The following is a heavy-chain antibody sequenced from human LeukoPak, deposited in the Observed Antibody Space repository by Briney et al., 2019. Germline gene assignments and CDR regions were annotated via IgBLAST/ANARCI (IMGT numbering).Heavy chain of an antibody. J-gene: IGHJ4*02. CDR2: IYYSGST. D-gene: IGHD6-19*01. CDR1: GGSISSYY. V-gene: IGHV4-59*01. Sequence: SETLSLTCTVSGGSISSYYWSWIRQPPGKGLEWTGYIYYSGSTNYNPSLKSRVTMSVDTSKNQFSLKLSSVTAADTAVYYCARYGSAWYFDFWGQGTLVTVSS. CDR3: ARYGSAWYFDF.